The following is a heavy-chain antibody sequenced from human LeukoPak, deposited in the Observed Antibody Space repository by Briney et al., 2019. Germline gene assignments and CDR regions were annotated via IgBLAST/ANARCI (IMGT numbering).Heavy chain of an antibody. CDR2: TYYRSKWYN. CDR1: GDSVSSNSAA. V-gene: IGHV6-1*01. CDR3: ARGTPYDYKPYYYYYMDV. J-gene: IGHJ6*03. Sequence: RTLSLTCAISGDSVSSNSAAWNWIRQSPSRGLEWLGRTYYRSKWYNDYAVSVKSRITINPDTSKNQFSLQLNSVTPEDTAVYYCARGTPYDYKPYYYYYMDVWGKGTTVTVSS. D-gene: IGHD4-11*01.